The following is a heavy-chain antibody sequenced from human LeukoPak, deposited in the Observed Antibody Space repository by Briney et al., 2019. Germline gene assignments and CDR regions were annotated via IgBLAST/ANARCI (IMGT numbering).Heavy chain of an antibody. V-gene: IGHV1-24*01. Sequence: ASVKVSCKVSGYTLTELSMHWVRQAPGKGLERMGGFDPEDGETIYAQKFQGRVTMTEDTSTDTAYMELSSLRSEDTAVYYCATPPLYTWELLYDYWGQGTLVTVSS. J-gene: IGHJ4*02. D-gene: IGHD1-26*01. CDR3: ATPPLYTWELLYDY. CDR2: FDPEDGET. CDR1: GYTLTELS.